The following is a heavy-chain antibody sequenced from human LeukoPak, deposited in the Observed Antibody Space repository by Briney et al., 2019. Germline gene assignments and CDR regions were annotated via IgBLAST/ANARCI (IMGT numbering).Heavy chain of an antibody. CDR2: VYHSGST. Sequence: TSETLSLTCAVSSYSISSGYYWGWIRQPPGKGLEWIGSVYHSGSTYYNPSLKSRVTISVDTSKNQFSLKLSSVTAADTAVYYCARHGNYYDTSQSDPWGQGTLVTVSS. V-gene: IGHV4-38-2*01. CDR3: ARHGNYYDTSQSDP. CDR1: SYSISSGYY. J-gene: IGHJ5*02. D-gene: IGHD3-22*01.